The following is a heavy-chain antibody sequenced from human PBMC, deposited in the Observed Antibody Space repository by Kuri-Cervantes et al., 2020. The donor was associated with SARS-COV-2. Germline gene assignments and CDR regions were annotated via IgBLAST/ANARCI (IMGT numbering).Heavy chain of an antibody. CDR2: IYTRGST. Sequence: LRLSCPVPGGPTSSGSYFWSWIRQPAGRGLWWIGRIYTRGSTAYSPSLKSRVTMSLDTSKNQFSLQLSSVTAADTAVYYCARSCTSSSCFFYFHEWGQGTLVTVSS. V-gene: IGHV4-61*02. CDR3: ARSCTSSSCFFYFHE. J-gene: IGHJ1*01. D-gene: IGHD2-15*01. CDR1: GGPTSSGSYF.